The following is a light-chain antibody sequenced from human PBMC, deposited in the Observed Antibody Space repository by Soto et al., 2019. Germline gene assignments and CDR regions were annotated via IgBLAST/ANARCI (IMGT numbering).Light chain of an antibody. CDR1: QSITSRY. V-gene: IGKV3D-15*01. CDR3: QQYNNWPPIT. CDR2: GAS. J-gene: IGKJ5*01. Sequence: EIVLTQSAGTLSLSPGERATLSCRASQSITSRYLAWYQQKPGQAPRLLIFGASIRDTGIPDRFSGSGSGTEFTLTISSLQSEDFAVYYCQQYNNWPPITFGQGTRLEIK.